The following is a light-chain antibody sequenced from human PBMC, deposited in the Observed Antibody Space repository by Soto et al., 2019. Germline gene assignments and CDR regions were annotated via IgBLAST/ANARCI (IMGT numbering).Light chain of an antibody. J-gene: IGLJ2*01. CDR2: DVS. V-gene: IGLV2-14*01. CDR3: ISYTSSSTLVV. Sequence: QSVLTQPASVSGSPGQSITISCTGTSSDVGGYEYVSWYQQHPGKAPKLMVYDVSNRPSGVSNRFSGSKSANTASLTISGLQVEDEADYYCISYTSSSTLVVFGGGTKLTVL. CDR1: SSDVGGYEY.